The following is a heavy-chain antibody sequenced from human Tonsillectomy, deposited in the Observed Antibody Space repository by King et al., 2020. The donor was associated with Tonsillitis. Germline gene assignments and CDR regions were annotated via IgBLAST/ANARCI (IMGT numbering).Heavy chain of an antibody. CDR2: IRSKANSYST. J-gene: IGHJ4*02. CDR3: TIDDPYDSSGYYYGWADF. Sequence: VQLVESGGGLVQPGGSLKLSCAASGFTFSGSAMHWVRQASGKGLEWVGRIRSKANSYSTAYAASVKGRVTISRDDSKNTAYLQMNSLKTEDTAVYYCTIDDPYDSSGYYYGWADFWGQGTLVTVSS. D-gene: IGHD3-22*01. V-gene: IGHV3-73*01. CDR1: GFTFSGSA.